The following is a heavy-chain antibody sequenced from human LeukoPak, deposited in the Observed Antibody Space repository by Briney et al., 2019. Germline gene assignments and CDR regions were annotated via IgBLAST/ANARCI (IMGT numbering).Heavy chain of an antibody. J-gene: IGHJ4*02. CDR2: IRYDGNNK. V-gene: IGHV3-30*02. Sequence: GGSLRLSCAASGFTFSSYGMHWVRQAPGKGLEWVAFIRYDGNNKYYADSVKGRFTISRDNSKNALYLQMNSLRAEDTAVYYCAKDSSLSLISGYYFDYWGQGTLVTVSS. CDR1: GFTFSSYG. CDR3: AKDSSLSLISGYYFDY. D-gene: IGHD1-14*01.